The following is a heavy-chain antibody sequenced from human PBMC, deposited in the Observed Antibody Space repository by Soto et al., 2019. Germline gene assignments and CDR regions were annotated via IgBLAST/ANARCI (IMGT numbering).Heavy chain of an antibody. CDR2: IYYSGST. CDR1: GGSISSGGYY. V-gene: IGHV4-31*03. J-gene: IGHJ6*03. Sequence: QVQLQESGPGLVKPSQTLSLTCTVSGGSISSGGYYWSWIRQHPGKGLEWIGYIYYSGSTYYNPSLRRGVTNPLAPSKNQSSRKLGPVTAAHTAVYYCWRKEGAYYYYYMHVWGKGPTVTASS. CDR3: WRKEGAYYYYYMHV.